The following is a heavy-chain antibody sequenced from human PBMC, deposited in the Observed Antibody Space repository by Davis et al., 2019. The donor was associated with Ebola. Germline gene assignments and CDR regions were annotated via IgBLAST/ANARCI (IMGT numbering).Heavy chain of an antibody. Sequence: GESLKISCAASGFTFSSYAMSWVRQAPGKGLEWVPAISGSGGSTYYADSVKGRFTISRDNSKKTLYLQMNSLRAEDTALYHCARVNAVTGYSRFDPWGQGTLVTVSS. J-gene: IGHJ5*02. CDR1: GFTFSSYA. D-gene: IGHD3-9*01. CDR3: ARVNAVTGYSRFDP. V-gene: IGHV3-23*01. CDR2: ISGSGGST.